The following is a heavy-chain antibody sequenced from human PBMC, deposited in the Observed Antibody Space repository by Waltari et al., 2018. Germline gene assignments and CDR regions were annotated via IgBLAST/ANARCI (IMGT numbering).Heavy chain of an antibody. V-gene: IGHV4-30-2*01. CDR2: IYHSGST. CDR1: VGSISSGGYS. CDR3: ARSPRYYDSSGSLDY. J-gene: IGHJ4*02. D-gene: IGHD3-22*01. Sequence: QLQLQESGSGLVKPSQTLSLTCAVSVGSISSGGYSWGWIRQPPGPGLEWIGYIYHSGSTYYNPSLKSRVTISVDRSKNQFSLKLSSVPAADTAVYYCARSPRYYDSSGSLDYGGQGTLVTVSS.